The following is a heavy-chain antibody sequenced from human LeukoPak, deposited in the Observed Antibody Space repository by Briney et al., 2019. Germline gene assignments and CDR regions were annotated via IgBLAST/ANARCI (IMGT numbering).Heavy chain of an antibody. CDR2: LYSNSIT. V-gene: IGHV3-53*01. CDR1: GFTVNNNY. D-gene: IGHD3-22*01. Sequence: GGSLRLSCAASGFTVNNNYMTWVRQAPGKGLEWVSVLYSNSITYYADSVKGRFTISRESSKNTLYLQMNSLRAEDTAVYYCARGINMMIVAPGYWGQGTLVTVSS. J-gene: IGHJ4*02. CDR3: ARGINMMIVAPGY.